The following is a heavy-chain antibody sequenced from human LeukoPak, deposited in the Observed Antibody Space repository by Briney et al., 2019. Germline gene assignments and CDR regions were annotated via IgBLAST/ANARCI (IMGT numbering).Heavy chain of an antibody. D-gene: IGHD2-2*01. CDR2: IGISSGNT. CDR1: GFTFSSYS. CDR3: ARDTKYAFDN. J-gene: IGHJ4*02. V-gene: IGHV3-48*01. Sequence: GGSLRLSCAASGFTFSSYSMNWVRQAPGKGLEWISYIGISSGNTKYADSVKGRFTISGDKAKNSVYLQMNSLRVEDAAVYYCARDTKYAFDNWGQGTLVTVSS.